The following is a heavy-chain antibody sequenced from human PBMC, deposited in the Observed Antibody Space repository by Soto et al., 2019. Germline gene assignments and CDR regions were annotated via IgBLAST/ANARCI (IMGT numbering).Heavy chain of an antibody. CDR3: ARDVGPVTIFGEALSGYFDF. Sequence: VTLKESGPVLVKPTETLTLTCNISGFSLTTGRMGVSWVRQAPGKGLEWLASIKDDGSERYYLDSVKGRFTISRDNAKDSLSLQMNSLRGEDTAFYYCARDVGPVTIFGEALSGYFDFWGQGTLVTVSS. J-gene: IGHJ4*02. D-gene: IGHD3-3*01. V-gene: IGHV3-7*03. CDR2: IKDDGSER. CDR1: GFSLTTGR.